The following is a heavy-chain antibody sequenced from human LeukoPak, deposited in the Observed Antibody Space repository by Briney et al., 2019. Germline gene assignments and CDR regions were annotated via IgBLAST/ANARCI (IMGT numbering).Heavy chain of an antibody. CDR1: GFTFSSYS. J-gene: IGHJ4*02. Sequence: GGSLRLSCAASGFTFSSYSMNWVRQAPGKGLEWVSYISSSSSTIYYADSVKGRFTISRDNAKNSLYLQMNSLRVEDTAVSYCGRGWAVDFWGQGTLVTVSS. D-gene: IGHD5-24*01. V-gene: IGHV3-48*01. CDR3: GRGWAVDF. CDR2: ISSSSSTI.